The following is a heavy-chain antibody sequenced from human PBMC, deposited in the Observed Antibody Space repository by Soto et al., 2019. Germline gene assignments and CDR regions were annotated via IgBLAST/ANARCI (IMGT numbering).Heavy chain of an antibody. D-gene: IGHD2-2*01. CDR2: IWYDGSNK. J-gene: IGHJ4*02. CDR1: GFTFSSYG. V-gene: IGHV3-33*01. CDR3: ARTNQGYFDY. Sequence: QVQLVESGGGVVQPGRSLRLSCAASGFTFSSYGMHWVRKAPGKGLEWVAVIWYDGSNKYYADSVKGRFTISRDNSKNTLYLQMNSLRAEDTAVYYCARTNQGYFDYWGQGTLVTVSS.